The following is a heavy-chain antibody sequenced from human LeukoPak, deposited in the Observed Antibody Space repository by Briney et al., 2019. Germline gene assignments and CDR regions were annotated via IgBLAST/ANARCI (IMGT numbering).Heavy chain of an antibody. V-gene: IGHV4-59*01. CDR1: GGSISSYY. J-gene: IGHJ4*02. CDR3: ARGIRIFGY. D-gene: IGHD2-15*01. Sequence: SETLSLTCTVSGGSISSYYWSWIRQPPGKGLEWIGYIYYSGSTNYNPSLKSRVTISVDTSKNQFSLKLSSVTAADTAVYYCARGIRIFGYWGQGTLVTVSS. CDR2: IYYSGST.